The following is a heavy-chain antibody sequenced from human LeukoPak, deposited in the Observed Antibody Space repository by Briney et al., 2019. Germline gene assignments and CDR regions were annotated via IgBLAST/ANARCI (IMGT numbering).Heavy chain of an antibody. D-gene: IGHD5-12*01. CDR3: ARDVDANY. CDR1: GFSFSSYW. V-gene: IGHV3-7*01. Sequence: GGSLRLSCIASGFSFSSYWMTWVRQAPGKGLEWLASIKQDGGEKYYVDSVKGRFTISRDNAKNSLSLQMNSLRAEDTALYYCARDVDANYWGQGTLVTVSS. J-gene: IGHJ4*02. CDR2: IKQDGGEK.